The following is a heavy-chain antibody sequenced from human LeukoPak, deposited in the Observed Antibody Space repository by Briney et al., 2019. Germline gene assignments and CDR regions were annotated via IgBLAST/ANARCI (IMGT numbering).Heavy chain of an antibody. D-gene: IGHD4-23*01. CDR1: GFTFSSYS. Sequence: GGSLRLSCAASGFTFSSYSMNWVRQAPGKGLEWVAVISYDGSNKYYADSVKGRFTISRDNSKNTLYLQMNSLRAEDTAVYYCARDSDYGGNSPNAFDIWGQGTMVTVSS. V-gene: IGHV3-30*03. CDR2: ISYDGSNK. CDR3: ARDSDYGGNSPNAFDI. J-gene: IGHJ3*02.